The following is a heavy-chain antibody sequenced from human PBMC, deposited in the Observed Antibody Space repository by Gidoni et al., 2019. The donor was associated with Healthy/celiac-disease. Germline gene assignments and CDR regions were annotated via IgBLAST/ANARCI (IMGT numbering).Heavy chain of an antibody. CDR3: AKDRGDYGDYWYFDL. CDR2: ISWTSGSI. V-gene: IGHV3-9*01. D-gene: IGHD4-17*01. CDR1: GFTFDDYA. J-gene: IGHJ2*01. Sequence: EVQLVESGGGWVQPGRSLRAACAASGFTFDDYAMHWVRQAPGKGLEWFSCISWTSGSIGYADSVKGRFTISRDNAKNSLYLQMNSLRAEDTALYYCAKDRGDYGDYWYFDLWGRGTLVTVSS.